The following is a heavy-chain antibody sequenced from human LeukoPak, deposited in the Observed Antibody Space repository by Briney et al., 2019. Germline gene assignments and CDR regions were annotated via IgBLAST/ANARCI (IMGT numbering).Heavy chain of an antibody. CDR3: ASPEGSGSYSLFGY. D-gene: IGHD1-26*01. V-gene: IGHV4-4*07. CDR1: GGSISGYY. Sequence: KPSETLSLTCTVSGGSISGYYWSWIRQPAGKGLEWIGRIYTTGNTNYNPSLKSRLTMSVDTSKNQFSLKLSSVTAADTAVYYCASPEGSGSYSLFGYWGQGTLVTVSS. CDR2: IYTTGNT. J-gene: IGHJ4*02.